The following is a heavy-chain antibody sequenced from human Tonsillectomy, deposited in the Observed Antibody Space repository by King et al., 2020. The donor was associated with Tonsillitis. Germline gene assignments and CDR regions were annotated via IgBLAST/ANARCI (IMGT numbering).Heavy chain of an antibody. Sequence: VQLVESGGGLVQPGGSLRLSCAASGFTFSSYSMNWVRQAPGKGLEWVSYISSSSSTIYYADYVKGRFTISRDNAKNSLYLQMNSLRAEDTAVYYCARESYYYDSSGYYPTDYWGQGTLVTVSS. CDR2: ISSSSSTI. D-gene: IGHD3-22*01. J-gene: IGHJ4*02. V-gene: IGHV3-48*01. CDR1: GFTFSSYS. CDR3: ARESYYYDSSGYYPTDY.